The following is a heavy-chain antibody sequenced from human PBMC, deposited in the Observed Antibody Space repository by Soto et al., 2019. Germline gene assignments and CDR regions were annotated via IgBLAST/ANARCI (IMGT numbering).Heavy chain of an antibody. D-gene: IGHD3-9*01. CDR2: ISQPGTET. CDR1: GFIFTTYT. CDR3: AKDRHPDGIWTFDY. V-gene: IGHV3-23*03. Sequence: EVQLLESGGHLVQPGGALRLYCAASGFIFTTYTMNWVRQVPGKGLEWVSGISQPGTETCAASVTGRFTISRDNSKSHLFLQMDSLRVEVTAVYYCAKDRHPDGIWTFDYWCQGAPVIVSS. J-gene: IGHJ4*02.